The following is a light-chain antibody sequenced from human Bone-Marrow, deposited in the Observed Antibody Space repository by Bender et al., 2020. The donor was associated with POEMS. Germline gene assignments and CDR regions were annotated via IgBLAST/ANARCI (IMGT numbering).Light chain of an antibody. CDR1: SSNIGAGSD. CDR3: QVWERSSDLVV. V-gene: IGLV1-40*01. CDR2: GNN. J-gene: IGLJ2*01. Sequence: QSVLTQPPSVSGAPGQRVTISCTGGSSNIGAGSDVHWYQQLPGTAPKLLMYGNNNRPSWVPDRFSGSNSGNTATLTISRVEAGDEADYYCQVWERSSDLVVFGGGTKLTVL.